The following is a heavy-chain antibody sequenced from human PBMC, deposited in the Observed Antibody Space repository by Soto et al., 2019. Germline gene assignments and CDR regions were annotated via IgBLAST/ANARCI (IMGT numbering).Heavy chain of an antibody. Sequence: ASVKVSCKASGYTFTSYGISWVRQAPGQGLEWMGWISAYNGNTKYAQKLQGRVTMTTDTSTSTAYMELRSLRSDDTAVDYCARDSGPAAITPKNWFDPWGQGTLVTVSS. V-gene: IGHV1-18*01. J-gene: IGHJ5*02. CDR2: ISAYNGNT. CDR1: GYTFTSYG. CDR3: ARDSGPAAITPKNWFDP. D-gene: IGHD2-2*01.